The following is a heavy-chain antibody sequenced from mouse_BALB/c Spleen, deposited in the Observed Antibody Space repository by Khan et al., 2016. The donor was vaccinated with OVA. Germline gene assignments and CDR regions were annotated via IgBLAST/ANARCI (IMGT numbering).Heavy chain of an antibody. CDR2: INPTSGYT. CDR1: GYTFTSYW. CDR3: ARDRIDY. V-gene: IGHV1-7*01. J-gene: IGHJ2*01. Sequence: QVQLQQSGDELAKPGASVKMSCKASGYTFTSYWMHWIKQRPGQGLEWIGYINPTSGYTDYNQKFKDKATLTADKSSSTAYMQLSSLTSDDSAVYYCARDRIDYWGQGTALTVSS.